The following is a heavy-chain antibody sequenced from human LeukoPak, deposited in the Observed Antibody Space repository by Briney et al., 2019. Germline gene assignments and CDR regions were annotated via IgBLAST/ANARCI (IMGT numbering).Heavy chain of an antibody. V-gene: IGHV3-30-3*01. Sequence: GGSLRLSCAASGFAFSSYAMHWVRQAPGKGLEWVAVISYDGSNKYYADSVKGRFTISRDNSKNTLYLQMNSLRAEDTAVYYCARVVAWGQGTMVTVSS. CDR2: ISYDGSNK. CDR3: ARVVA. CDR1: GFAFSSYA. J-gene: IGHJ3*01.